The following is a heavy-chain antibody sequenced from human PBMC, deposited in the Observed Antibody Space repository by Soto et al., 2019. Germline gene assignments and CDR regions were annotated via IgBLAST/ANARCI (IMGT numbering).Heavy chain of an antibody. D-gene: IGHD5-18*01. CDR2: INAGNGNT. V-gene: IGHV1-3*01. J-gene: IGHJ4*02. CDR1: GYSFTSYA. Sequence: ASVKVSCKASGYSFTSYAIHWVRQAPGQRLEWMGWINAGNGNTKYSQKFQGRVTITRDTSASTAYMELSSLRSEDTAVYYCARVYSYRYFDYWGQGTLVTVSS. CDR3: ARVYSYRYFDY.